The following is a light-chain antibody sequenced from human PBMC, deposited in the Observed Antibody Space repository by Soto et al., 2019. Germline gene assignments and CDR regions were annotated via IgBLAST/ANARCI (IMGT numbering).Light chain of an antibody. Sequence: EIVLTQSPGTLSLSPGERATLSCRTSQSISSTYLAWYQQKPGQAPRLLIYGTYSRATGIPDRFSGSGSGRDFTLTLSRLETEDFAVYYWQQYGTSPPVYTFGQGTKLEIK. CDR2: GTY. CDR3: QQYGTSPPVYT. J-gene: IGKJ2*01. CDR1: QSISSTY. V-gene: IGKV3-20*01.